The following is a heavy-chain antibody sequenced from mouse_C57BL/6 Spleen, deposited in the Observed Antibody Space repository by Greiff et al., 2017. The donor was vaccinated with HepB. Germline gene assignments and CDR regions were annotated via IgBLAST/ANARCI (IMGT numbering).Heavy chain of an antibody. Sequence: VQLQQPGAELVKPGASVKMSCKASGYTFTSYWITWVKQRPAQGLEWIGDIYPGSGSTNYNEKFKSKATLTVDTSSSTAYMQLSSLTSEDSAVYYCARGRAYYSNYYAMDYWGQGTSVTVSS. CDR1: GYTFTSYW. CDR3: ARGRAYYSNYYAMDY. CDR2: IYPGSGST. D-gene: IGHD2-5*01. V-gene: IGHV1-55*01. J-gene: IGHJ4*01.